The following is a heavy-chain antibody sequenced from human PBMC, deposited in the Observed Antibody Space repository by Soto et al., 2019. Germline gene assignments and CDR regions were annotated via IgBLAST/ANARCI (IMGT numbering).Heavy chain of an antibody. CDR3: AREKSTVPPIYYYYGMDV. CDR2: IYSGGST. J-gene: IGHJ6*02. Sequence: EVQLVESGGGLIQPGGSLRLSCAASGFTVSSNYMSWVRQAPGKGLEWVSVIYSGGSTYYADSVKGRFTISRDNSKNTLYLQMNSLRADDTDVYYCAREKSTVPPIYYYYGMDVWGQGTTVTVSS. CDR1: GFTVSSNY. V-gene: IGHV3-53*01. D-gene: IGHD4-17*01.